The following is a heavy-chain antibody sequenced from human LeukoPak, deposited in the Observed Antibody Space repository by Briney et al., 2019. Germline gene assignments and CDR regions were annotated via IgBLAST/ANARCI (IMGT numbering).Heavy chain of an antibody. CDR1: GFTFSSYE. D-gene: IGHD2-15*01. Sequence: GGSLRLSCAASGFTFSSYEMNWVRQAPGKGLEWVSYISSSGSTIYYADSVKGRFTISRDNAKNSLYLQMNSLRAEDTAFYYCARVEVVVAATFDYWGQGTLVTVSS. V-gene: IGHV3-48*03. CDR2: ISSSGSTI. J-gene: IGHJ4*02. CDR3: ARVEVVVAATFDY.